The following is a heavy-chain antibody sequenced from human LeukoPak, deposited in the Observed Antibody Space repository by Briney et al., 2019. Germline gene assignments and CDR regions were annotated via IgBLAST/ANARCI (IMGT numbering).Heavy chain of an antibody. CDR3: AREGGFYRPVDY. Sequence: PSETLTLTCGVSGGSVTSTNWWTWVRQPPGKGLEWIGEVHLDGRTNYNPSLKSRLIMSVDLPENHISLKLTSVTAADPPVYYCAREGGFYRPVDYSGQGTLVTVSS. J-gene: IGHJ4*02. CDR2: VHLDGRT. V-gene: IGHV4-4*02. D-gene: IGHD3-3*01. CDR1: GGSVTSTNW.